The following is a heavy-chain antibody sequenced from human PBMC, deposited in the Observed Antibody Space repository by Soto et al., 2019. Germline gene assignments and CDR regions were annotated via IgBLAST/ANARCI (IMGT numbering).Heavy chain of an antibody. D-gene: IGHD3-10*01. J-gene: IGHJ6*02. CDR2: ISAYNGNT. V-gene: IGHV1-18*01. CDR3: AKLWFGELLGRPQRYYYGMDV. CDR1: GYTFTSYG. Sequence: QVQLVQSGAEVKKPGASVKVSCKASGYTFTSYGISWVRQAPGQGLEWMGWISAYNGNTNYAQKLQGRVTMTTDTSTXXAXMXXRSLRSDDTAVYYCAKLWFGELLGRPQRYYYGMDVWGQGTTVTVSS.